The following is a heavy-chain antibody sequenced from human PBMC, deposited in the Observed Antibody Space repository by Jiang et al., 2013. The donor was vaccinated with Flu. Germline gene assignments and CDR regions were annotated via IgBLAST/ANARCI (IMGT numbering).Heavy chain of an antibody. CDR1: GGSFSGYY. J-gene: IGHJ6*03. D-gene: IGHD3-10*01. CDR3: ARGRAGMVRGVISPLYYYYYMDV. Sequence: VLLKPSETLSLTCAVYGGSFSGYYWSWIRQPPGKGLEWIGEINHSGSTNYNPSLKSRVTISVDTSKNQFSLKLSSVTAADTAVYYCARGRAGMVRGVISPLYYYYYMDVWGKGTTVTVSS. V-gene: IGHV4-34*01. CDR2: INHSGST.